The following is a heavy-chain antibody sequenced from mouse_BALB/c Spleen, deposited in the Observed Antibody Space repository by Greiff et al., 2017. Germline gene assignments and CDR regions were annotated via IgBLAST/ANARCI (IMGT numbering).Heavy chain of an antibody. CDR1: GFTFSSYA. CDR2: ISSGGSYT. CDR3: ARLGNWYFDV. D-gene: IGHD4-1*01. V-gene: IGHV5-9-1*01. Sequence: DVMLVESGGGLVKPGGSLKLSCAASGFTFSSYAMSWVRQTPEKRLEWVATISSGGSYTYYPDSVKGRFTISRDNAKNTLYLQMSSLRSEDTAMYYCARLGNWYFDVWGAGTTVTVSS. J-gene: IGHJ1*01.